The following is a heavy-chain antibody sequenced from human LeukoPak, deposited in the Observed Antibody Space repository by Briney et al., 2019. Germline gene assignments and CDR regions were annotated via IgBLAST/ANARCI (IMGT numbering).Heavy chain of an antibody. D-gene: IGHD2-15*01. CDR3: ARDRVVGLGIDNAFDI. CDR2: IIPVFGTA. J-gene: IGHJ3*02. Sequence: SVKVSCKASGGTFSSYAISWVRQAPGQGLEWMGGIIPVFGTANYAQNFQGRVTITADESTSTAYMELSSLRSEDTAVYYCARDRVVGLGIDNAFDIWGHGTMVTVSS. CDR1: GGTFSSYA. V-gene: IGHV1-69*13.